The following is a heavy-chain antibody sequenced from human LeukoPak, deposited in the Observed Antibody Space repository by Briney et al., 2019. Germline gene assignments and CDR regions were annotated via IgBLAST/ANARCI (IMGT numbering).Heavy chain of an antibody. D-gene: IGHD6-19*01. CDR1: GFTFSSYS. CDR2: ISSTSNYI. CDR3: ARDRQQWLDSKGHFDY. J-gene: IGHJ4*02. V-gene: IGHV3-21*01. Sequence: PGGSLKLSCAASGFTFSSYSMNWVRQAPGKGLEWVSSISSTSNYIYYADSVKGRFTISRDNAKNSVHLQMNSLRADDTAVYYCARDRQQWLDSKGHFDYWGQGTLVTVSS.